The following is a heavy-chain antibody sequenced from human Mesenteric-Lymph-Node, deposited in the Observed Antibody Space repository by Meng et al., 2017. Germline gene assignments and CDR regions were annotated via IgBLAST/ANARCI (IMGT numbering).Heavy chain of an antibody. V-gene: IGHV4-4*02. CDR2: IHHSVTT. J-gene: IGHJ4*02. CDR3: TRSYIGAGGNFEY. D-gene: IGHD1-26*01. Sequence: QLQEPVPGLVKPSGTLSITCACSRDSIGSNCWSWVPQSPGEGLEWIGEIHHSVTTDYNPSLKSRVTISVDKSKNQLSLKLTSVTAADTAVYYCTRSYIGAGGNFEYWGQGTLVTVSS. CDR1: RDSIGSNC.